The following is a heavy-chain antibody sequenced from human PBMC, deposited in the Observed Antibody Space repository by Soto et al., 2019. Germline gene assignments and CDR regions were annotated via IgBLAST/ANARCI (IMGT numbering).Heavy chain of an antibody. CDR3: ARDRQPDGIWTFDY. CDR1: GFTINTYT. Sequence: AGGSLRLSCSASGFTINTYTMGWVRLAPGKGLEWVSTIFSGMGNTKYADSVTGRFSISRGNSKNIMYLQMNSLGVDDTSVYYCARDRQPDGIWTFDYWGRGSLVTVSS. D-gene: IGHD2-15*01. J-gene: IGHJ4*02. CDR2: IFSGMGNT. V-gene: IGHV3-23*01.